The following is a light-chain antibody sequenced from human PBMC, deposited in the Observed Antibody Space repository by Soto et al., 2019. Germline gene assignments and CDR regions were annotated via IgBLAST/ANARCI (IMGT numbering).Light chain of an antibody. CDR1: QSLLYNNTYNY. Sequence: EIVMTQSPLTLPVTPGDPASISCRSSQSLLYNNTYNYLDWYVQKPGQSPQLLIYFGSNRAPGVPDRFSGSGSGTDFTLTISSLQAEDVAIYYCQQYYGTPVTFGQGTKVDIK. V-gene: IGKV2-28*01. J-gene: IGKJ1*01. CDR2: FGS. CDR3: QQYYGTPVT.